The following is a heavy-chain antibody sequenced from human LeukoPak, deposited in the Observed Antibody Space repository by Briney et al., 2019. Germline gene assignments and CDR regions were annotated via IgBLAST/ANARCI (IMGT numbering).Heavy chain of an antibody. CDR2: IKQDGSEK. J-gene: IGHJ1*01. V-gene: IGHV3-7*01. D-gene: IGHD2-2*02. Sequence: GGSLRLSCAASGFTFSSYGMHWVRQAPGKGLEWVDNIKQDGSEKYYVDSVKGRFTISRDNAKNSLYLQMNSLRAEDTAVYYCAREVYCSSTSCYTGYFQHWGQGTLVTVSS. CDR1: GFTFSSYG. CDR3: AREVYCSSTSCYTGYFQH.